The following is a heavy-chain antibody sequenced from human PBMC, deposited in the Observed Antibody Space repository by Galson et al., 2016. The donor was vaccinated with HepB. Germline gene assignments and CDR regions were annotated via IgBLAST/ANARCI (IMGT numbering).Heavy chain of an antibody. Sequence: SLRLSCAASGFIFSTHNMNWVRQAPGKGLEWVSYIESTGSPIYYADSVKGRFVISRDNAKNSLALQMNSLRDEDTAVYYCASDGGFAIHFNSWGQGTLVTV. D-gene: IGHD2-15*01. CDR2: IESTGSPI. J-gene: IGHJ4*02. V-gene: IGHV3-48*02. CDR1: GFIFSTHN. CDR3: ASDGGFAIHFNS.